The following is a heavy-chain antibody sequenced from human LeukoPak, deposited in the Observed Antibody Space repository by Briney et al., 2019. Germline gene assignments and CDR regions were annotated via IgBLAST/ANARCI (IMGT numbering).Heavy chain of an antibody. D-gene: IGHD3-22*01. CDR1: GGSISSYY. CDR3: EKTPTYYYDSSGVRAFDI. J-gene: IGHJ3*02. CDR2: IYYSGST. V-gene: IGHV4-59*01. Sequence: SETLSLTCTVSGGSISSYYWSWIRQPPGKGLEWIGYIYYSGSTNYNPSLTSRVTISVDTSKNQFSLKLSSVTAADTAVYYCEKTPTYYYDSSGVRAFDIWGQGTMVTVSS.